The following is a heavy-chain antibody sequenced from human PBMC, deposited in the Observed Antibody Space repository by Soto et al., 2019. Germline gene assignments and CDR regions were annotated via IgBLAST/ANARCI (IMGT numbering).Heavy chain of an antibody. CDR1: GGSFSGYY. CDR3: ARVLPTHHTNSGWGAFDI. D-gene: IGHD6-19*01. J-gene: IGHJ3*02. CDR2: INHSGST. V-gene: IGHV4-34*01. Sequence: QVQLQQWGAGLLKPSETLSLTCAVYGGSFSGYYWSWIRQPPGKGLEWIGEINHSGSTNYNPSLKRRVTILVDPPQNPYPLKLSSVTAADTAVYYCARVLPTHHTNSGWGAFDIWGQGTMVTVSS.